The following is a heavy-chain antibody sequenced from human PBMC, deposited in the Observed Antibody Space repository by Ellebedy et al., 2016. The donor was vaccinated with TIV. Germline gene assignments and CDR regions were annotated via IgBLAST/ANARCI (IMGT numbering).Heavy chain of an antibody. Sequence: GESLKISCAVSGLTVSSNYMSWVRQAPGKGLEWLSVIYSSGRTYYSDSVKGRFTISRDSSKNTLYLQMNSLRGEDTAVYYCARDRAESGNGNWFDPWGQGTLVTVSS. CDR1: GLTVSSNY. J-gene: IGHJ5*02. CDR3: ARDRAESGNGNWFDP. CDR2: IYSSGRT. D-gene: IGHD6-13*01. V-gene: IGHV3-53*01.